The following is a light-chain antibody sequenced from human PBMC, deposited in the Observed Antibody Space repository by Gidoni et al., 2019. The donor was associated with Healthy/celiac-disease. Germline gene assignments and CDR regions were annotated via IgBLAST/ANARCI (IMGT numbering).Light chain of an antibody. Sequence: EIVMTQSPATLSVSPGERATLSCRASQSVSSNLAWYQQKPGQAPRLLIYGASTRATGIPARFSGSGSGTDFTLTISSLQSEDFAVYYCQQHNNWPRFTFGGGTKVDIK. J-gene: IGKJ3*01. CDR1: QSVSSN. CDR2: GAS. V-gene: IGKV3D-15*01. CDR3: QQHNNWPRFT.